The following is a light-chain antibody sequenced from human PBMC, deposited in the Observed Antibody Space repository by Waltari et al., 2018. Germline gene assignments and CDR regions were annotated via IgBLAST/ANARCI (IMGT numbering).Light chain of an antibody. V-gene: IGLV3-21*04. CDR2: YDH. CDR1: KLVSKS. CDR3: QVWDSSTDHSWV. J-gene: IGLJ3*02. Sequence: SYVLTHPPSVSVAPGETARITCGGDKLVSKSVHWYQQRPCQAPVLVISYDHDRPSGVPGRVSGSKSGNTATLTIIRVEAGDAADYYWQVWDSSTDHSWVFGGGTRLTVL.